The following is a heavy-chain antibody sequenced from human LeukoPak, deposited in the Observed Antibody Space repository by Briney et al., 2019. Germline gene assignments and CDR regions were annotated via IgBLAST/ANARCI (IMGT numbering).Heavy chain of an antibody. CDR2: ISSSSSYI. J-gene: IGHJ4*02. V-gene: IGHV3-21*01. CDR1: GFTFSSYS. CDR3: ARGRYYDFWSGYPPSGDY. Sequence: GGSLRLSCAASGFTFSSYSMNWVRQAPGKGLEWVSSISSSSSYIYYADSVKGRFTISRDNAKNSLYLQMNSLRAEDTAVYYCARGRYYDFWSGYPPSGDYWGQGTLVTVSS. D-gene: IGHD3-3*01.